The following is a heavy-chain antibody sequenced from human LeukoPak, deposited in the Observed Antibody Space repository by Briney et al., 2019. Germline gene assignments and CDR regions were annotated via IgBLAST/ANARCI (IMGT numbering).Heavy chain of an antibody. Sequence: SETLSLTCTVSGGSVSSSGYYWGWIRQPPGRGLEWIASMYYRGSTYYNPSLKSRVIISVDMSKNQFSLKLSSVTAADSAVYYCARLVLDYYYYMDVWGKGTTVTISS. CDR1: GGSVSSSGYY. V-gene: IGHV4-39*01. CDR3: ARLVLDYYYYMDV. J-gene: IGHJ6*03. D-gene: IGHD3-3*01. CDR2: MYYRGST.